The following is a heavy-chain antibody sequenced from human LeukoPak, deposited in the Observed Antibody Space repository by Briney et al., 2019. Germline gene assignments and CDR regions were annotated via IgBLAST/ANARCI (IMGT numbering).Heavy chain of an antibody. J-gene: IGHJ4*02. V-gene: IGHV3-23*01. Sequence: GGSLRLSCVASGITVSSNYMSWVRQAPGKGLEWVSGISSSGDNTKYADSVKGRFTISRDNSKNTLYLQMNSLRAEDTAVYYCVYYAYVWGSYPGDSWGQGTLVTVSS. CDR1: GITVSSNY. CDR3: VYYAYVWGSYPGDS. CDR2: ISSSGDNT. D-gene: IGHD3-16*02.